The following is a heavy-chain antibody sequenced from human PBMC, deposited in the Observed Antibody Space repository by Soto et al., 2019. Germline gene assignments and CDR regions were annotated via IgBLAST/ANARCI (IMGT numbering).Heavy chain of an antibody. Sequence: PSQTLSLTCAISGDSVSSNSAAWNWIRQSPSRGLEWLGRTYYRSKWYNGYAVSVKSRITINPDTSKNQFSLQLNSVTPEDTAVYYCARGTYSSSSGRYYYYGMDVWGQGTTVTVSS. J-gene: IGHJ6*02. CDR1: GDSVSSNSAA. CDR2: TYYRSKWYN. D-gene: IGHD6-6*01. V-gene: IGHV6-1*01. CDR3: ARGTYSSSSGRYYYYGMDV.